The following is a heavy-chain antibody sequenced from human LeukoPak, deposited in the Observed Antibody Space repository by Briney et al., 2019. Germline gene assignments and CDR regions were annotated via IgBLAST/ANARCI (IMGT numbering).Heavy chain of an antibody. CDR1: GYTFTSYG. V-gene: IGHV1-18*01. J-gene: IGHJ4*02. Sequence: ASVKVSCKASGYTFTSYGISWVRQAPEQGLEWMGWISAYNGNTNYAQKLQGRVTMTTDTSTSTAYMELRSLRSDDTAVYYCAIGGGTMVRGAPFSWGQGTLVTVSS. D-gene: IGHD3-10*01. CDR3: AIGGGTMVRGAPFS. CDR2: ISAYNGNT.